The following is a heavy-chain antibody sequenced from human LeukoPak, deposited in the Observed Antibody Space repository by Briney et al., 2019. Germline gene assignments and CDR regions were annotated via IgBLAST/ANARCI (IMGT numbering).Heavy chain of an antibody. J-gene: IGHJ4*02. CDR1: GFTVSNHH. Sequence: PGGSLRLSCGASGFTVSNHHMSWVRQAPGKGLEWVGRIKSKTDGGTIDYAAPVKGRFSISRDDSKNTVYLQMDSLEIEDTAVYYCAAGTGYSDFDYWGQGMLVTVSS. CDR2: IKSKTDGGTI. V-gene: IGHV3-15*01. D-gene: IGHD3-9*01. CDR3: AAGTGYSDFDY.